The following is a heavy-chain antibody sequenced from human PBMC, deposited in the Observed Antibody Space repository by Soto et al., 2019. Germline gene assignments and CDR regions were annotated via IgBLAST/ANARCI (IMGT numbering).Heavy chain of an antibody. D-gene: IGHD1-7*01. CDR2: IFLGDSET. CDR3: ARGGFIGTPPDY. V-gene: IGHV5-51*01. CDR1: GSTLTTYW. Sequence: GESLKISCKVSGSTLTTYWIGLLRQMPWKGLECMGIIFLGDSETRYSPSFRGQVTISADKSINPAYLQWRGLKASDSAIYYCARGGFIGTPPDYWGQGTPVTVSS. J-gene: IGHJ4*02.